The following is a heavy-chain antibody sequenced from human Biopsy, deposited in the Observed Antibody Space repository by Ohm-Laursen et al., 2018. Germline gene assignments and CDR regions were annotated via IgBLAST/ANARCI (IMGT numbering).Heavy chain of an antibody. CDR1: GDSIHSNY. CDR3: AREAGEHSLLGLDH. Sequence: PPGTLSLTCAVSGDSIHSNYWNWIRQPAGKGLEWIGRIFSGGTTNYNPSLQSRVTMSIDASKNQFSLRLNSVTAADTAVYYCAREAGEHSLLGLDHWGQGALVTVSS. CDR2: IFSGGTT. D-gene: IGHD1/OR15-1a*01. V-gene: IGHV4-4*07. J-gene: IGHJ4*02.